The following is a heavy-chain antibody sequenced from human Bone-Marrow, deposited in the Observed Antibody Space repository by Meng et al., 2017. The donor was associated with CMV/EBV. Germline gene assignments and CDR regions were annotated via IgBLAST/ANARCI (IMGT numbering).Heavy chain of an antibody. J-gene: IGHJ4*02. Sequence: ESLKISCAVYGGSFSGYYWSWIRQPPGKGLEWIGEINHSGSTNYNPSLKSRVTISVDTSKNQFSLKLSSVTAADTAVYYCARVRGFWSGYNLDYWGQGTLVTVSS. V-gene: IGHV4-34*01. D-gene: IGHD3-3*01. CDR1: GGSFSGYY. CDR3: ARVRGFWSGYNLDY. CDR2: INHSGST.